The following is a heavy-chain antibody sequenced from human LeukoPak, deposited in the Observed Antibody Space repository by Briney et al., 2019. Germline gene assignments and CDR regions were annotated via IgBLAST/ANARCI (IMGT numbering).Heavy chain of an antibody. CDR3: ARHRSTGWFL. J-gene: IGHJ4*02. Sequence: SETLSLTCTVSGGSFSNYYCSWIRQPPGKGLEWIGYISYSWSTNQNPSLNRRVPISIDTSKNQYPLKLRFVTAADTAVHYCARHRSTGWFLWGQGTLVTVSS. CDR1: GGSFSNYY. CDR2: ISYSWST. D-gene: IGHD6-19*01. V-gene: IGHV4-59*08.